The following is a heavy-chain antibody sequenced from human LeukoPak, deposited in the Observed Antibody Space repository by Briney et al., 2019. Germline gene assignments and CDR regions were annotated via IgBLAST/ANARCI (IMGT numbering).Heavy chain of an antibody. CDR3: ASALPFQLVH. V-gene: IGHV4-30-2*01. Sequence: SETLSLTCAVSNGSISSGTYSWSWIRQPPGKGLEWIGYIYHSESTYYNPSLKSRVTISVDKSKNQFSLKLTSVTAADTAVYYCASALPFQLVHWGQGTLVTVSS. D-gene: IGHD1-1*01. CDR1: NGSISSGTYS. J-gene: IGHJ4*02. CDR2: IYHSEST.